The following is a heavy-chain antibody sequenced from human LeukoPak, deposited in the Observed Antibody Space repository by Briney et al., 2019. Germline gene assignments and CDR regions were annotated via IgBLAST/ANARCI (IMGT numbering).Heavy chain of an antibody. CDR3: ARGMKDDTSSIGY. D-gene: IGHD3-9*01. CDR2: IFASGST. Sequence: SQTLSLTCTVSGGSISSGNYYWNWIRQPAGKGLEWIGRIFASGSTNYNASLKSRITISGDTSKNHFSLILTSVTAADTAVYYCARGMKDDTSSIGYWGQGTLVTVSS. V-gene: IGHV4-61*02. J-gene: IGHJ4*02. CDR1: GGSISSGNYY.